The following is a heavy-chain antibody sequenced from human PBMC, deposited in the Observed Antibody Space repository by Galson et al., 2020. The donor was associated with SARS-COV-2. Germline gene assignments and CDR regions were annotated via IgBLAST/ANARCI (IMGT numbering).Heavy chain of an antibody. J-gene: IGHJ6*03. CDR2: INPNSGGT. Sequence: ASVTVSCKASQYMLTDYYIHWVRHAPRQGLEWVGWINPNSGGTHSAQQLQGRVTMTRDTSISTAYMELSRLRSDDTAVYYCARDSKYHLYYDYYMDVWGKGTTVTVSS. CDR3: ARDSKYHLYYDYYMDV. D-gene: IGHD6-6*01. V-gene: IGHV1-2*02. CDR1: QYMLTDYY.